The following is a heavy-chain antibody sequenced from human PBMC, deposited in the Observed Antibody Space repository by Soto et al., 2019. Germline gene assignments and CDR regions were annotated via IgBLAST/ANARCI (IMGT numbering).Heavy chain of an antibody. Sequence: QVQLVESGGGVVQPGRSLRLSCAASGFTFSNYGMHWVRQAPGKGLEWVAIIWYDGSNKDYADSVKGRFTVSRDNAKNTLYLQRNSLRAEDTAVYYCARDDGYLGWGQGTLVTVSS. V-gene: IGHV3-33*01. CDR3: ARDDGYLG. CDR1: GFTFSNYG. CDR2: IWYDGSNK. J-gene: IGHJ4*02. D-gene: IGHD5-12*01.